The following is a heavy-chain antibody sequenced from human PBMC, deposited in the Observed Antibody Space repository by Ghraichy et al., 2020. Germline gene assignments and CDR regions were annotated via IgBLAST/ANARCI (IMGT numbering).Heavy chain of an antibody. J-gene: IGHJ6*02. Sequence: GGSLRLSCAASGFAVSSNYMGWVRQAPGKGLEWVSGTYTGGYSYYADSVKGRFTSSRDNSKNTLFLQMNNLNAEDTAVYYFARPVSYGEFFHYAMDVWGQGNTVTVAS. CDR2: TYTGGYS. CDR1: GFAVSSNY. CDR3: ARPVSYGEFFHYAMDV. D-gene: IGHD4-17*01. V-gene: IGHV3-66*04.